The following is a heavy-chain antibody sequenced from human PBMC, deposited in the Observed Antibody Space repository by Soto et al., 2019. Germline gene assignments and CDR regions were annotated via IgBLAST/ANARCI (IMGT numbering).Heavy chain of an antibody. CDR3: ARLGSGGSMKNAFDI. J-gene: IGHJ3*02. Sequence: GGSLRLSCAASGFTFSSYSMNWVRQAPGKGLEWVSSISSSSSYIYYADSVKGRFTISRDNAKNSLYLQMNSLRAEDTAVYYCARLGSGGSMKNAFDIWGQGTMVTVSS. D-gene: IGHD2-15*01. V-gene: IGHV3-21*01. CDR1: GFTFSSYS. CDR2: ISSSSSYI.